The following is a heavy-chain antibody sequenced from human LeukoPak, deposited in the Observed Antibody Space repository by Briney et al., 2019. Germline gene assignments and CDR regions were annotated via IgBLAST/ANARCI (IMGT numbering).Heavy chain of an antibody. CDR2: INHSGST. Sequence: SETLSLTCAVYGGSFSGYYWSWIRQPPGPGLEWIGEINHSGSTNYNPSLKSRVTISVDTSKNQFSLKLSSVTAADTAVYYCARYGGRGGDYYGLKYYFDYWGQGTLVTVSS. CDR3: ARYGGRGGDYYGLKYYFDY. J-gene: IGHJ4*02. CDR1: GGSFSGYY. D-gene: IGHD2-21*01. V-gene: IGHV4-34*01.